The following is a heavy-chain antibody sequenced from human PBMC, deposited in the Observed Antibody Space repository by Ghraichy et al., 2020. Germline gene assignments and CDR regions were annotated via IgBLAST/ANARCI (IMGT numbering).Heavy chain of an antibody. CDR2: KTHKRDT. CDR3: AREGIWPYSRSWYRGFDI. Sequence: SQTLSLTCAVYGGSFSDYYWGWIPHPPGEGLEWVGDKTHKRDTNYKPSLQSRVTEFVHTSKNKFSLKLRSVTAADTAVYFCAREGIWPYSRSWYRGFDIWGQGTLVTVSS. CDR1: GGSFSDYY. V-gene: IGHV4-34*01. J-gene: IGHJ3*02. D-gene: IGHD6-13*01.